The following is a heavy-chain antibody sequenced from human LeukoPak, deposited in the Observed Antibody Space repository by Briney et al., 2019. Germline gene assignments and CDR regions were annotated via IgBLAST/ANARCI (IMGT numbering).Heavy chain of an antibody. CDR2: LHTSGST. CDR1: GGSFSGYY. V-gene: IGHV4-4*07. CDR3: ARDFGYGDYFFDD. Sequence: SETLSLTCAVYGGSFSGYYWSWIRQPGGEGLEWIGRLHTSGSTHYNPSLKSRVTMSVDTSKNQFSLKLSSVTAADTAVYYCARDFGYGDYFFDDWGQGTLVTVSS. J-gene: IGHJ4*02. D-gene: IGHD4-17*01.